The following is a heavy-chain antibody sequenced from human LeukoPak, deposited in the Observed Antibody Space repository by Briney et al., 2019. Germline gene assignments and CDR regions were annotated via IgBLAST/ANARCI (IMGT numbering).Heavy chain of an antibody. CDR1: GFTFSSST. D-gene: IGHD3-22*01. CDR3: ARKNHDNSGYFHY. V-gene: IGHV3-23*01. CDR2: ISASGGST. J-gene: IGHJ1*01. Sequence: GGSLRLSCAASGFTFSSSTMSWNRQAPGKGLEWVSGISASGGSTYYADSVKGRFTISRDNSKNSLYLQMNSLRAEDTAVYYCARKNHDNSGYFHYWGQGTLVTVSS.